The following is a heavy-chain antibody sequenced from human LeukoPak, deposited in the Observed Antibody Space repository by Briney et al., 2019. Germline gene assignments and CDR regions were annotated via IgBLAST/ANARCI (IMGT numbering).Heavy chain of an antibody. D-gene: IGHD6-19*01. CDR1: GLTVSSNY. CDR2: IYSGGST. CDR3: ARDRPAVALDY. Sequence: GGSLRLSCAASGLTVSSNYMSWVRQAPGKGLEWVSVIYSGGSTYYADSVKGRFTISRDNSKNTLYLQMNSLRAEDTAVYYCARDRPAVALDYWGQGTLVTVSS. J-gene: IGHJ4*02. V-gene: IGHV3-66*01.